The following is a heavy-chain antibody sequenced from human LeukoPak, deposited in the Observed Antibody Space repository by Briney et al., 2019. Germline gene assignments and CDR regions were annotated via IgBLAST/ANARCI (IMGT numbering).Heavy chain of an antibody. J-gene: IGHJ4*02. V-gene: IGHV4-39*01. Sequence: PSGTLSLTCTVSGGSISSSSYYWGWIRQPPGKGLEWIGSIYYSGSTYYNPSLKSRVTISVDTSKNQFSLKLSSVTAADTAVYYCARHEDIVVVVAATGFDYWGQGTLVTVSS. CDR2: IYYSGST. D-gene: IGHD2-15*01. CDR1: GGSISSSSYY. CDR3: ARHEDIVVVVAATGFDY.